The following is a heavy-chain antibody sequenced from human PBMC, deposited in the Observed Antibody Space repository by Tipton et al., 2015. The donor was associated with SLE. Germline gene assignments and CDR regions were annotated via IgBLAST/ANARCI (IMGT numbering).Heavy chain of an antibody. CDR1: GGSISSSSYY. V-gene: IGHV4-39*01. CDR3: ARREIAAAVYFDY. CDR2: LYYSGST. J-gene: IGHJ4*02. Sequence: TLSLTCTVSGGSISSSSYYWGWIRQPPGKGLEWIGSLYYSGSTYYNPSLQSRVTISVDTSKNQFSLKLSSVTAADTAVYYCARREIAAAVYFDYWGQGTLVTVSS. D-gene: IGHD6-13*01.